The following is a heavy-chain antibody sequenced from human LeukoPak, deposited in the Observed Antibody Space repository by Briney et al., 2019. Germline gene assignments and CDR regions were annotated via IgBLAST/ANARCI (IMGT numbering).Heavy chain of an antibody. CDR3: ARSWAMVTYFDY. CDR1: GFTFSSYE. J-gene: IGHJ4*02. Sequence: PGGSLRLSCAASGFTFSSYEMNWVRQAPGKGLEWVSYISSSGSTIYYADSVKGRFTISRDNAKNSLYLQVNSLRAEDTAVYYCARSWAMVTYFDYWGQGTLVTVSS. D-gene: IGHD5-18*01. CDR2: ISSSGSTI. V-gene: IGHV3-48*03.